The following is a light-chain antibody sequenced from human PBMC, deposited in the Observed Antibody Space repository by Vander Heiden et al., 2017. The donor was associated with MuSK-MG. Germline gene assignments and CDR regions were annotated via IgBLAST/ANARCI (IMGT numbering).Light chain of an antibody. CDR3: QQRSNWPGT. Sequence: EIVLTQSPATLSLSPGERATLSCRASQSVSSYLAWYQQKPGQAPRLRIYDASNRATGIPARFSGSWSGTDFTLTISSLEPEDFAVDYGQQRSNWPGTFGQGTKVEIK. CDR1: QSVSSY. CDR2: DAS. J-gene: IGKJ1*01. V-gene: IGKV3-11*01.